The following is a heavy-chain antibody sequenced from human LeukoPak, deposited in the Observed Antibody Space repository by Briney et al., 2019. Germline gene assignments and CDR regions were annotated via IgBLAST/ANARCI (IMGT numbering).Heavy chain of an antibody. V-gene: IGHV3-21*01. J-gene: IGHJ1*01. CDR3: VRDHRRHFDWLSYFQH. D-gene: IGHD3-9*01. Sequence: PGGSLRLSCAASGFTFSSYAMSWVRQAPGKGLEWVSSISNSGSYTYYVDSVKGRFFISRDNAKNSTFLQMNSLRAEDTAVYYCVRDHRRHFDWLSYFQHWGQGTLVAVSA. CDR2: ISNSGSYT. CDR1: GFTFSSYA.